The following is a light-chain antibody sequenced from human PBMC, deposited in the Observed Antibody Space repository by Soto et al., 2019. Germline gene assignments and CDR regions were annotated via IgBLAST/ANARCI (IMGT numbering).Light chain of an antibody. CDR3: SSYTRSSKVV. J-gene: IGLJ2*01. V-gene: IGLV2-14*01. Sequence: QSALTQPASVSGSPGQSITISCTGTRSDVGGYKYVSWYQQHPGKAPKLMIYEVSHRPSGVSNRFSGSKSGNTASLTISGLQAEDEADYYCSSYTRSSKVVFGGGTKLTVL. CDR2: EVS. CDR1: RSDVGGYKY.